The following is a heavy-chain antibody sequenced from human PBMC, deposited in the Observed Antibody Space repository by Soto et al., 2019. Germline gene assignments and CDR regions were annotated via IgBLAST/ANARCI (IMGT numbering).Heavy chain of an antibody. J-gene: IGHJ6*02. CDR2: TSYDGSKK. V-gene: IGHV3-30*18. D-gene: IGHD5-12*01. CDR1: GFTFSLYG. CDR3: AKDSGYSGYDVYDYYYGMDV. Sequence: QLVESGGGVVQPGRSLRLSCAASGFTFSLYGMHWVRQAPGKGLEWVAVTSYDGSKKYYADSVKGRFTISRDNSENTLYLQMNSLRAEDTAVYYCAKDSGYSGYDVYDYYYGMDVWGQGTTVTVSS.